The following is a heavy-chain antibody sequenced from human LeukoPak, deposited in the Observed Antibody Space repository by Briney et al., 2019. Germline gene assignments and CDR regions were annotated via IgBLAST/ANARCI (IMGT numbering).Heavy chain of an antibody. J-gene: IGHJ4*02. D-gene: IGHD6-19*01. CDR1: GGSISSYY. CDR3: ARARSSSGWYGHFDY. Sequence: SETLSLTCTVSGGSISSYYWSCIRQPPGKGLEWIGCIYYSGSTNYNPSLKSRVTISVDTSKNQFSLKLSSVTAADTAVYYCARARSSSGWYGHFDYWGQGTLVTVSS. V-gene: IGHV4-59*01. CDR2: IYYSGST.